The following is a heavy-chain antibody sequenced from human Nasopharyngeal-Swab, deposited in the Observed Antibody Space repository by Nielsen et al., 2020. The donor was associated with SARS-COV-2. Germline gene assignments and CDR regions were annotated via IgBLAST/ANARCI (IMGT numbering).Heavy chain of an antibody. CDR2: TVVGSGNT. D-gene: IGHD6-13*01. J-gene: IGHJ4*02. CDR1: GFTFTSPA. Sequence: VKVPCKASGFTFTSPAMQWVRQARGQRHEWIGWTVVGSGNTNYAQKFQERVTITRDMSTSTAYMELSSLRSEDTAVYYCAAGVDDRIGAVVDYWGQGTLVTVSS. V-gene: IGHV1-58*02. CDR3: AAGVDDRIGAVVDY.